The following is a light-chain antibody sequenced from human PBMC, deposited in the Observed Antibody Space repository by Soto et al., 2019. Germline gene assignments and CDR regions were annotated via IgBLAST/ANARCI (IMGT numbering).Light chain of an antibody. CDR1: TSNIGSNY. J-gene: IGLJ1*01. CDR2: RNN. Sequence: QSVLTQPPSASGTPGQGVTISCSGSTSNIGSNYVYWYQQLPGTAPKLLIYRNNQRPSGVPDRFSGSKSGTSASLAISGLRSDDEADYFCATWDDSLNGFYVFGHGTKV. V-gene: IGLV1-47*01. CDR3: ATWDDSLNGFYV.